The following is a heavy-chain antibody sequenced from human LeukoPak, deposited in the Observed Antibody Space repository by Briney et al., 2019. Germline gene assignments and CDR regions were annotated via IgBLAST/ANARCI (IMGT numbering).Heavy chain of an antibody. CDR1: GYTFTSYG. Sequence: GASVKVSCKASGYTFTSYGISWVRQAPGQGLEWMGWISAYNGNTNYAQKLQGRVTMTTDTSTSTAYMELRSLRSDDTAVYYCARTHGPLYPGYSSGWYGYGGYWGQGTLVTVSS. CDR2: ISAYNGNT. CDR3: ARTHGPLYPGYSSGWYGYGGY. V-gene: IGHV1-18*01. J-gene: IGHJ4*02. D-gene: IGHD6-19*01.